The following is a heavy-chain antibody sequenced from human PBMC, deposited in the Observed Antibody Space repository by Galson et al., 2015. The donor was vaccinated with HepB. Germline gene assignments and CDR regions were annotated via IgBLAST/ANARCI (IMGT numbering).Heavy chain of an antibody. D-gene: IGHD5-12*01. Sequence: SLRLSCAASGFTSDDYAMHWVRQAPGKGLEWVSGISWNSGSIGYADSVKGRFTISRDNAKNSLYLQMNSLRAEDTALYYCAKDKDIVATGHFDYWGQGTLVTVSS. CDR3: AKDKDIVATGHFDY. CDR1: GFTSDDYA. CDR2: ISWNSGSI. J-gene: IGHJ4*02. V-gene: IGHV3-9*02.